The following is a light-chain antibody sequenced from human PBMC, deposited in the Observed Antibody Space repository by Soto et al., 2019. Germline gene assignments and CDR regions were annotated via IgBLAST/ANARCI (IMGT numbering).Light chain of an antibody. V-gene: IGLV2-8*01. CDR1: SSDVGGYNY. CDR3: CSYSGSNNLVV. CDR2: EVS. J-gene: IGLJ3*02. Sequence: QSALTQPPSASGSPGQSVTISCTGTSSDVGGYNYVSWYQQYPGKAPKIMIFEVSKRTSGVPDRFSVSNSGNTASLTVSGLQDEDEADDYCCSYSGSNNLVVFGGGTKVTVL.